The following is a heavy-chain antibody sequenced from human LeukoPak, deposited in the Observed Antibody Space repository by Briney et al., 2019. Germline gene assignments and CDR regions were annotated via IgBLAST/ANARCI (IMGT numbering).Heavy chain of an antibody. CDR3: ARDGNHYGSGSYYSFDC. V-gene: IGHV4-4*07. CDR1: GGSISSYY. D-gene: IGHD3-10*01. Sequence: SETLSLTCTVSGGSISSYYWSWIRQLAGKGLEWIGRIYTSGSTNYNPSLKSRVTISVDKSKNQFSLKLSSVTAADTAVYYCARDGNHYGSGSYYSFDCWGQGTLVTVSS. CDR2: IYTSGST. J-gene: IGHJ4*02.